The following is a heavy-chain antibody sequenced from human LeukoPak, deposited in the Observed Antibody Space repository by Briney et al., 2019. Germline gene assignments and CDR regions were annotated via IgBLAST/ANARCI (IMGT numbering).Heavy chain of an antibody. D-gene: IGHD6-19*01. CDR1: GDSVSSANTA. CDR2: TYYRSKWYT. V-gene: IGHV6-1*01. J-gene: IGHJ4*02. CDR3: ARGWGFDF. Sequence: SQTLSLTCAISGDSVSSANTAWNWIRQSPSRGLEWLGRTYYRSKWYTDYAVSVKSRLTINPNTSKNPFSLHLNSLSPEDTAVYYCARGWGFDFWGQGTLVTVSS.